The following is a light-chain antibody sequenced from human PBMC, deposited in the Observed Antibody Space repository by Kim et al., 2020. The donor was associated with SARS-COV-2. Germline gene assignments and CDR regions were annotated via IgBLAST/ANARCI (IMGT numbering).Light chain of an antibody. Sequence: QRLTNSCTGSRSNIGAGYDVHWYQQLPGTAPKLLIYGNSARPSGVPDRFSGSKSGTSASLAITGLQAEDEADYYCQSYDSSLGGWVFGGGTQLTVL. CDR1: RSNIGAGYD. CDR3: QSYDSSLGGWV. J-gene: IGLJ3*02. CDR2: GNS. V-gene: IGLV1-40*01.